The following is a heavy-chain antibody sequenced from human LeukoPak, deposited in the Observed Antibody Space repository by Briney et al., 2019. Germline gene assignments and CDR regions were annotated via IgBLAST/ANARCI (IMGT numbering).Heavy chain of an antibody. CDR2: INPSGGST. D-gene: IGHD3-10*01. J-gene: IGHJ5*02. CDR3: ARGFGGSGSYLSWFDP. V-gene: IGHV1-46*01. Sequence: ASVKVSCKASGYTFTSYYMHWVRQAPGQGLEWMGLINPSGGSTSYAQKFQGRVTMTRDTSTSTVYMELSSLRSEDTAVYYCARGFGGSGSYLSWFDPWGQGTLVTVSS. CDR1: GYTFTSYY.